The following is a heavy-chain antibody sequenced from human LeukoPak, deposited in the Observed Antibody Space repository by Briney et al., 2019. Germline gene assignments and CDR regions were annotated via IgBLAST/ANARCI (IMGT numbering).Heavy chain of an antibody. J-gene: IGHJ3*02. Sequence: SETLSLTCTVSGGSISSYYWSWIRQPPGKGLEWIGYIYYSGSTNYNPSLKSRVTISVDTSKNQLSLKLSSVTAADTAVYYCARSGDSSGLDAFDIWGQGTMVTVSS. V-gene: IGHV4-59*01. CDR3: ARSGDSSGLDAFDI. CDR1: GGSISSYY. D-gene: IGHD3-22*01. CDR2: IYYSGST.